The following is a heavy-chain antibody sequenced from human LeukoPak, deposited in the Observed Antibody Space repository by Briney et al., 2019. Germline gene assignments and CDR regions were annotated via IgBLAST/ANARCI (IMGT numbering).Heavy chain of an antibody. V-gene: IGHV3-7*01. CDR1: GFTFSSYW. CDR3: ARDVLRYFDWLPYFDY. CDR2: IKQDGSEK. J-gene: IGHJ4*02. Sequence: PGGSLRLSCAASGFTFSSYWMSWVRQAPGKGLKWVANIKQDGSEKYYVDSVKGRFTISRDNAKNSLYLQMNSLRAEDTAVYYCARDVLRYFDWLPYFDYWGQGTLVTVSS. D-gene: IGHD3-9*01.